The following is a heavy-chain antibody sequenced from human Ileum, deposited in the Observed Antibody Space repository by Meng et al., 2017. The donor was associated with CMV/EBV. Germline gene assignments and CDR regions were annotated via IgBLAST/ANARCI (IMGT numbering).Heavy chain of an antibody. CDR1: GYRFSDYW. D-gene: IGHD1-26*01. V-gene: IGHV5-51*01. CDR2: INPGDSQT. CDR3: ARYSGSLLSSNWFDP. Sequence: GASLKISCKCSGYRFSDYWIGWVRQMPGTGKGLEWMGLINPGDSQTRYSPAFQGQVTMSVGKSITTAYLQWSSLKASDTAMYYCARYSGSLLSSNWFDPWGQGTRVTGSS. J-gene: IGHJ5*02.